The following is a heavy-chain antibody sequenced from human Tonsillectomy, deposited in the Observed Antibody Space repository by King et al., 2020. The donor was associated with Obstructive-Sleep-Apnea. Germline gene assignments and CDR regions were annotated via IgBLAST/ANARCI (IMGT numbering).Heavy chain of an antibody. CDR1: GYIFINYY. CDR2: NNPSCGSA. D-gene: IGHD2-21*02. J-gene: IGHJ4*02. CDR3: TRGGGDIMLTYY. Sequence: QLVQSGAEVKKPGASVKVSCKASGYIFINYYMHWVRQAPGQGLEWMGKNNPSCGSASYAEKFQGRVTMTRDTSTSTVYMELSSLRSEDTAVYYCTRGGGDIMLTYYWGQGTLVTVSS. V-gene: IGHV1-46*01.